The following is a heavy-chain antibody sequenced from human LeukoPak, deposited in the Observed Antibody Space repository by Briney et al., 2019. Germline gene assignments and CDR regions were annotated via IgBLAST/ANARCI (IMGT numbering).Heavy chain of an antibody. D-gene: IGHD3-10*01. CDR2: IYASGST. CDR1: GGSISSHY. Sequence: SETLSFTCTVSGGSISSHYWSWIRQPAGKGLEWIGRIYASGSTNYNSSLKSRVTMSVDTSKNQFSLKLSSVTAADTAVYYCARDTHYYGSGKRLDVWGKGTTVTVSS. J-gene: IGHJ6*04. CDR3: ARDTHYYGSGKRLDV. V-gene: IGHV4-4*07.